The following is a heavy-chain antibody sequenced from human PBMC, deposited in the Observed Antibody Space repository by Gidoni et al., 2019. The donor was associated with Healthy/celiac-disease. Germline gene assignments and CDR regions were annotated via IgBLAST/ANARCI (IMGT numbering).Heavy chain of an antibody. V-gene: IGHV4-39*01. Sequence: QLQLQESGPGLVKPSETLSLTCTVSGGSISSSSYSWGWIRQPPGKGLEWIGSIYYSGSTYYNPSLKSRVTISVDTSKNQFSLKLSSVTAADTAVYYCARHEIDPPFGVTTFDYWGQGTLVTVSS. CDR2: IYYSGST. J-gene: IGHJ4*02. CDR3: ARHEIDPPFGVTTFDY. D-gene: IGHD4-17*01. CDR1: GGSISSSSYS.